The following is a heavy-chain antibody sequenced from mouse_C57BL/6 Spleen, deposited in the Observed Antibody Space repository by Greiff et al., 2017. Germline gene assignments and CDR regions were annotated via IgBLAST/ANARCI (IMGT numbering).Heavy chain of an antibody. V-gene: IGHV1-82*01. CDR3: ARDYGSSYDWFAY. CDR2: IYPGDGDT. D-gene: IGHD1-1*01. CDR1: GYAFSSSW. J-gene: IGHJ3*01. Sequence: QVQLQQSGPELVKPGASVKISCKASGYAFSSSWLNWVKQRPGKGLEWIGRIYPGDGDTNYNGKFKGKATLTADKSSSTACMQLSSLTSEDSAVYFCARDYGSSYDWFAYWGQGTLVTVSA.